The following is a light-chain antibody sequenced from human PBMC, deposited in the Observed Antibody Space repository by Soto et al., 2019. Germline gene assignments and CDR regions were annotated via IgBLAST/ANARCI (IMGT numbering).Light chain of an antibody. CDR2: AVT. CDR1: SSDVGGYNY. CDR3: SSSTSTYDLL. J-gene: IGLJ3*02. V-gene: IGLV2-14*01. Sequence: QSVLTQPASVSGSPGQSITISCTGTSSDVGGYNYVSWYQHHPGKAPKLLIYAVTNRPSGVSDRFSGSKSGNTASLTISGLQSEDEADYYCSSSTSTYDLLFGGGTKVTVL.